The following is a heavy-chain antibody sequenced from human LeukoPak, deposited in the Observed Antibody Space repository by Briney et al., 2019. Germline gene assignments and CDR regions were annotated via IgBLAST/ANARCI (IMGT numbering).Heavy chain of an antibody. CDR1: RFTFSNYA. J-gene: IGHJ4*02. Sequence: GGSLRLSCAASRFTFSNYAMSWVRQAPGKGLEWVSTISGNGRKTYYADSVKGRFTISRDNSKNTLYLQMNSLRAEDTAVYYCAKIPRGFGELSYYFDYWGQGTLVTVSS. CDR3: AKIPRGFGELSYYFDY. D-gene: IGHD3-10*01. V-gene: IGHV3-23*01. CDR2: ISGNGRKT.